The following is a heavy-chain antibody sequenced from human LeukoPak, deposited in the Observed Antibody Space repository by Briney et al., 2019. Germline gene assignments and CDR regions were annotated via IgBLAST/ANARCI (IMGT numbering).Heavy chain of an antibody. J-gene: IGHJ4*02. CDR2: ISASSSNT. CDR1: GFTFSKFG. CDR3: ARASGSPCDFWSGYYRGYFDY. Sequence: PGGSLRLSCAGSGFTFSKFGMIWVRQAPGKGLEWVSGISASSSNTYYADSVKGRFTISRDNSKNTLYLQMNSLRAEDTAVYYCARASGSPCDFWSGYYRGYFDYWGQGTLVTVSS. D-gene: IGHD3-3*01. V-gene: IGHV3-23*01.